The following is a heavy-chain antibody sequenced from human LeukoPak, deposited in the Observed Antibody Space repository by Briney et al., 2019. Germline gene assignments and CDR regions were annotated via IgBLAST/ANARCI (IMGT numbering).Heavy chain of an antibody. CDR3: ARDHNWKIWY. V-gene: IGHV3-21*01. CDR2: ISSSSSYI. J-gene: IGHJ4*02. CDR1: GFTFSSYS. Sequence: GGSLRLSCAASGFTFSSYSMNWVRQAPGKGLEWVSSISSSSSYIYYADSVKGRFTISRDNAKNSLYLQMSSLRAEDTAVYYCARDHNWKIWYWGQGTLVTVSS. D-gene: IGHD1-20*01.